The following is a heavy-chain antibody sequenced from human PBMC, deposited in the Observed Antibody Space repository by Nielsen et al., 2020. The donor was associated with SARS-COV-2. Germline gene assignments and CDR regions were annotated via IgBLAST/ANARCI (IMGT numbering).Heavy chain of an antibody. D-gene: IGHD6-13*01. V-gene: IGHV3-9*01. CDR3: AKAPNPLAAAGYYYFDY. J-gene: IGHJ4*02. Sequence: SLKISCAASGFTFDDYAMHWVRQAPGKGLEWVSGISWNSGSIGYADSVKGRFPISRDNAKNSLYLQMNSLRAEDTALYYCAKAPNPLAAAGYYYFDYWGQGTLVTVSS. CDR1: GFTFDDYA. CDR2: ISWNSGSI.